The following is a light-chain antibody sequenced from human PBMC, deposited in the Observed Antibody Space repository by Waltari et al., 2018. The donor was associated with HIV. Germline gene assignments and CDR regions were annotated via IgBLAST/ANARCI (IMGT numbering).Light chain of an antibody. CDR1: SSDIGSYNY. CDR2: EVN. CDR3: SSFTTSNTLL. Sequence: QSALTQPASVSGSPGQSITVSFTGTSSDIGSYNYVSWYQQTPGTAPKLVIYEVNNRPSGISNRFSGSKSGTTASLTISGLQTEDEAHYYCSSFTTSNTLLFGGGTKVTVL. J-gene: IGLJ2*01. V-gene: IGLV2-14*01.